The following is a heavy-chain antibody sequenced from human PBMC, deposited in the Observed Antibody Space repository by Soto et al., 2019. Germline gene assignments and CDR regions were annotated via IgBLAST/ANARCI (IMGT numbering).Heavy chain of an antibody. CDR3: ARWGFGAAAGTNYYYYGMDV. D-gene: IGHD6-13*01. V-gene: IGHV4-34*01. Sequence: SETLSLTCAVYGGSFSGYYLSWIRQPPGKGLEWIGEINHSGSTNYNPSLKSRVTISVDTSKNQFSLKLSSVTAADTAVYYCARWGFGAAAGTNYYYYGMDVWGQGTTVTVSS. J-gene: IGHJ6*02. CDR2: INHSGST. CDR1: GGSFSGYY.